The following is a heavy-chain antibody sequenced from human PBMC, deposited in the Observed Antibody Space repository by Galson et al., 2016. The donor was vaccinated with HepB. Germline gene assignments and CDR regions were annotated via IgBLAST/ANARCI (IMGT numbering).Heavy chain of an antibody. Sequence: QSGAEVTKPGESLKISCKGSGNNFLSYWIGWVRQMPGKGLEWMGIIYPDDSDTRYSPSFQGQVTISADKYISTAYLQWSSLKASDTAMYYCDRLYDFWSGSNFCYSFYYVDVWGKGTTVTVSS. V-gene: IGHV5-51*01. D-gene: IGHD3-3*01. J-gene: IGHJ6*03. CDR3: DRLYDFWSGSNFCYSFYYVDV. CDR1: GNNFLSYW. CDR2: IYPDDSDT.